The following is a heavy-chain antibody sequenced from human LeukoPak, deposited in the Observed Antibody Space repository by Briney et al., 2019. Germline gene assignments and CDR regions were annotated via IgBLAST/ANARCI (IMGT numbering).Heavy chain of an antibody. Sequence: GRSLRLSCAASGFTFSSYGMHWVRQAPGKGLEWVAVISYDGSNKYYADSVKGRFTISRDNSKNTLYLQMNSLRAEDTAVYYCAKDLYCSSTSCYPPADYYYYGMDVWGQGTTVTVSS. D-gene: IGHD2-2*01. CDR1: GFTFSSYG. CDR3: AKDLYCSSTSCYPPADYYYYGMDV. CDR2: ISYDGSNK. J-gene: IGHJ6*02. V-gene: IGHV3-30*18.